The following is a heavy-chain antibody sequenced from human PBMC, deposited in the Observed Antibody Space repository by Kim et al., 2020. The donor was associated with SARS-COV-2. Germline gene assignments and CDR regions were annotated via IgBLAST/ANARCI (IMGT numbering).Heavy chain of an antibody. Sequence: SETLSLTCTVSGGSISSYYWSWIRQPPGKGLEWIGYIYYSGSTNYNPSLKSRVTISVDTSKNQFSLKLSSVTAADTAVYYCARHNIVVVPAAIGRYYYGMDVWGQGTTVTVSS. CDR2: IYYSGST. D-gene: IGHD2-2*01. CDR3: ARHNIVVVPAAIGRYYYGMDV. V-gene: IGHV4-59*08. CDR1: GGSISSYY. J-gene: IGHJ6*02.